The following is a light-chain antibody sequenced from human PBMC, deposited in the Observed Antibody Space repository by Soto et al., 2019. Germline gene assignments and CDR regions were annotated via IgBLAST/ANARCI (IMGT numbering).Light chain of an antibody. V-gene: IGKV1-9*01. J-gene: IGKJ1*01. CDR1: QGISSY. Sequence: DIQLTQSPSFLSASVGDRVTITCQASQGISSYLAWYQQKPGKAPKLLIYDTSTLQSEVPSMFSGSGSGTEFTLTLRSLQPEDFATYYCLQLNSYPVTFGQGTKVEIK. CDR3: LQLNSYPVT. CDR2: DTS.